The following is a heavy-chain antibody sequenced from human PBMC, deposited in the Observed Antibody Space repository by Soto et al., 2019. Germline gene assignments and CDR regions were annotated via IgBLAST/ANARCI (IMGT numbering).Heavy chain of an antibody. CDR3: ARAHTMMILDRFDP. D-gene: IGHD3-22*01. Sequence: VGSLRLSCAASGFKFRNYAIHWVRQAPGKGLEWLAVIWFDGSKKYYADSVKGRFTISRDNSKNTVYLDMNSLTADDSGVFYCARAHTMMILDRFDPWGHGTLVTVS. CDR2: IWFDGSKK. CDR1: GFKFRNYA. V-gene: IGHV3-33*01. J-gene: IGHJ5*02.